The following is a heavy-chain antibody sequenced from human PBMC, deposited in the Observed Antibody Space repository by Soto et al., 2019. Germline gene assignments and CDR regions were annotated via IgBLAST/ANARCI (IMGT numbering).Heavy chain of an antibody. Sequence: GGSLRLSCATSGFKFDDYSMHWVRQTPGKGLEWVCLISWDGRRTNYADSVRGRFTISRDSSKNSLYLQMNSLRSEDPALYSCTTAHYGDYPNWFASWGHGTLVTVPS. J-gene: IGHJ5*01. CDR1: GFKFDDYS. CDR3: TTAHYGDYPNWFAS. V-gene: IGHV3-43*01. D-gene: IGHD4-17*01. CDR2: ISWDGRRT.